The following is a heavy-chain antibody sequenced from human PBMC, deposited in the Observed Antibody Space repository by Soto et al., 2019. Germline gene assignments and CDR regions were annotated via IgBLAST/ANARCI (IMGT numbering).Heavy chain of an antibody. Sequence: GESLKISCAASGITFSKAWMNWVRQSPGKGLEWVGRIKSRSDGGTTAYAAPVKGRFSISRDDSKDTLWLQMNSLKTEDTAVYYCTTNFYSDHGMDVWGQGTTLTVSS. CDR1: GITFSKAW. CDR3: TTNFYSDHGMDV. D-gene: IGHD4-17*01. V-gene: IGHV3-15*01. CDR2: IKSRSDGGTT. J-gene: IGHJ6*02.